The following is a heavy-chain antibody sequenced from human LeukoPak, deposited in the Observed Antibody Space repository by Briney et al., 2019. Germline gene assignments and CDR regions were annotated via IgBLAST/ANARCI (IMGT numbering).Heavy chain of an antibody. D-gene: IGHD4-17*01. V-gene: IGHV3-21*01. CDR3: AHTVTPRYFQF. J-gene: IGHJ1*01. Sequence: GGSLRLSCAASGFTFSNYSMAWVRQAPGKGLEWVSFISSSSSYIYYADSVKGRYTISRDNAKNSLYLQMNSLRTEDTALYYCAHTVTPRYFQFWGQGTLVTVSS. CDR1: GFTFSNYS. CDR2: ISSSSSYI.